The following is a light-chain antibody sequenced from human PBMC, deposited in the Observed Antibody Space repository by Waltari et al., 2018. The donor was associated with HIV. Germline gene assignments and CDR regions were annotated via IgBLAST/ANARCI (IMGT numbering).Light chain of an antibody. Sequence: QSVLTQPHSISGAPGQRITVSCSGTSSNIGAGYDVHWYQQLPGTAPTLLLNKNKNRPSGVPDRFSASKSDASASLAITGLQAADEGDYFCQSYDTSLSAWVFGGGTRLTVL. V-gene: IGLV1-40*03. CDR3: QSYDTSLSAWV. CDR1: SSNIGAGYD. J-gene: IGLJ2*01. CDR2: KNK.